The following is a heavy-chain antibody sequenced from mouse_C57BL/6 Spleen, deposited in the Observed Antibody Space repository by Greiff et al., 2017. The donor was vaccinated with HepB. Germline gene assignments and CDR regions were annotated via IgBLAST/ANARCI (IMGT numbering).Heavy chain of an antibody. Sequence: VKLMESGAELVKPGASVKLSCKASGYTFTEYTIHWVKQRSGQGLEWIGWFYPGSGSIKYNEKFKDKATLTADKSSSTVYMELSRLTSEDSAVYFCARHEAGSSYGIWFAYWGQGTLVTVSA. CDR1: GYTFTEYT. CDR2: FYPGSGSI. V-gene: IGHV1-62-2*01. CDR3: ARHEAGSSYGIWFAY. J-gene: IGHJ3*01. D-gene: IGHD1-1*01.